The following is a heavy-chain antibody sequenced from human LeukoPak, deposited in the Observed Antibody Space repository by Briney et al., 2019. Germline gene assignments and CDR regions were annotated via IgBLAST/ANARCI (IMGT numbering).Heavy chain of an antibody. CDR2: IIPIFGTA. CDR3: ARDGKYSSSANWFDP. CDR1: GGTFSSYA. D-gene: IGHD6-13*01. V-gene: IGHV1-69*05. J-gene: IGHJ5*02. Sequence: SVKVSCKASGGTFSSYAISWVRQAPRQGLEWMGRIIPIFGTANYAQKLQGRVTITTDESTSTAYMELSSLRSEDTAVYYCARDGKYSSSANWFDPWGQGTLVTVSS.